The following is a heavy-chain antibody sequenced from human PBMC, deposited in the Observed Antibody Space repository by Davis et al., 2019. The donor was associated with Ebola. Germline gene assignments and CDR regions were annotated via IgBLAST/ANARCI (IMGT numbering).Heavy chain of an antibody. D-gene: IGHD6-19*01. CDR1: GGSISSSTYY. V-gene: IGHV4-39*01. CDR2: LYYSGST. CDR3: ARQARLSLDY. J-gene: IGHJ4*02. Sequence: SETLSLTCTVSGGSISSSTYYWGWIRQPPGKGLEWIGSLYYSGSTYYNPSLKSRVTISVDTSKNQFSLKLTSVTVADTAVYYCARQARLSLDYWGQGTLVTVSS.